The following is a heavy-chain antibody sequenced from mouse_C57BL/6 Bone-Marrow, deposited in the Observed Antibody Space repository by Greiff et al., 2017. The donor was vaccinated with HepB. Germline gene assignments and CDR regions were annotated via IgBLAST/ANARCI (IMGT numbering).Heavy chain of an antibody. CDR2: IYPRSGNT. Sequence: VQLQQSGAELARPGASVKLSCKASGYTFTSYGISWVKQRTGQGLEWIGEIYPRSGNTYYNEKFKGKATLTADKSSSTAYMELRSLTSEDSAVYICARGNYYGSRGDFDYWGQGTTLTVSS. CDR1: GYTFTSYG. D-gene: IGHD1-1*01. CDR3: ARGNYYGSRGDFDY. V-gene: IGHV1-81*01. J-gene: IGHJ2*01.